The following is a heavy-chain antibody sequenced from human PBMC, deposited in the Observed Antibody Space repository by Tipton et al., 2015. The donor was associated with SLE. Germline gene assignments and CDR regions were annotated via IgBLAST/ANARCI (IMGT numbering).Heavy chain of an antibody. CDR3: TRDARFWSVNSFDY. V-gene: IGHV3-49*04. Sequence: SLRLSCTASGFTFGDYAMTWVRQAPGKGLEWVGFITSKAYGGTTEYAASVKGRFTISRDDSKSIAYLQVNSLKTEDTAVYYCTRDARFWSVNSFDYWGQGTLVSVSS. CDR2: ITSKAYGGTT. CDR1: GFTFGDYA. D-gene: IGHD3-3*01. J-gene: IGHJ4*02.